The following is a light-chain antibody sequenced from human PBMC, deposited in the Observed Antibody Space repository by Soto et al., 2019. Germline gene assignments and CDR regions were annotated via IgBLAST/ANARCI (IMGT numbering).Light chain of an antibody. Sequence: DIPMTQSPSPLSASVGDRVTIPCRASQSISSYLNWYQQKPGKAPKLLIYAASSLQSGVPSRFSGSGSGTDFTLTISSLQPEDFATYYCQQSYSTPQTFGQGTKVDIK. CDR1: QSISSY. V-gene: IGKV1-39*01. J-gene: IGKJ1*01. CDR2: AAS. CDR3: QQSYSTPQT.